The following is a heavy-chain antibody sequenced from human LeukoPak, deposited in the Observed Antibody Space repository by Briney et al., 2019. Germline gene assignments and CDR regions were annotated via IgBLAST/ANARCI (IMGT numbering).Heavy chain of an antibody. J-gene: IGHJ4*02. V-gene: IGHV3-74*01. CDR2: INYDGSDT. D-gene: IGHD6-13*01. Sequence: GGSLRLSCAASGFTFSCYWMHWVRQAPGKGLVWVSGINYDGSDTRYADTVKGRFTISRDNAKNTLYLQINSLRAEDTAVYYCQRDFMTAAGIHWGQGTLVTVSS. CDR3: QRDFMTAAGIH. CDR1: GFTFSCYW.